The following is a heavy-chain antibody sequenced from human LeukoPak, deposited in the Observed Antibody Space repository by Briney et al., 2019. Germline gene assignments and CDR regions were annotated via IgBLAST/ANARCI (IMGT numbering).Heavy chain of an antibody. V-gene: IGHV3-21*01. D-gene: IGHD2-2*01. CDR1: GFTFSSYS. Sequence: GGSLRLSCAASGFTFSSYSMIWVRQAPGKGLEWVSSISSSSSYIYYADSVKGRFTISRDNAMNSLYLQMNSLRAEDTAVYYCARATAVVPAALECWGPRTLVT. CDR3: ARATAVVPAALEC. J-gene: IGHJ4*02. CDR2: ISSSSSYI.